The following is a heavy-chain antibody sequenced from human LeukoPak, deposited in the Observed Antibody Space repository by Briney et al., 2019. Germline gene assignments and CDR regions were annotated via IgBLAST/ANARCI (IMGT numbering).Heavy chain of an antibody. V-gene: IGHV4-61*01. D-gene: IGHD5-24*01. CDR3: ARDSSRDGYNYGSLDY. CDR2: IYYSGST. J-gene: IGHJ4*02. Sequence: PSETLSLTCTASGGSVSSGSYYWSWIRQPPGKGLEWIGYIYYSGSTNYNPSLKSRVTISVDTSKNQFSLKLSSVTAADTVVYYCARDSSRDGYNYGSLDYWGQGTLVTVSS. CDR1: GGSVSSGSYY.